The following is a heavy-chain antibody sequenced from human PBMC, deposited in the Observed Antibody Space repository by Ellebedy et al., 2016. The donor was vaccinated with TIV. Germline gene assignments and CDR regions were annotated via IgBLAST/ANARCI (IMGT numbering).Heavy chain of an antibody. V-gene: IGHV1-18*01. CDR3: ARRVVVVEHSWLDP. CDR1: GYTFNTYG. J-gene: IGHJ5*02. Sequence: AASVKVSCKASGYTFNTYGIGWVRQAPGQGLEGMGWINAYNGNTNYSQNFQGRLSMTMDTSTRTAYMELKSLRNDDTAVYYCARRVVVVEHSWLDPWGQGTLVTVSS. CDR2: INAYNGNT. D-gene: IGHD2-15*01.